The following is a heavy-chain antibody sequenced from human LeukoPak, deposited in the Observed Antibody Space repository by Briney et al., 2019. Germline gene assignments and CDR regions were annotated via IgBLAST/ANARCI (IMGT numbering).Heavy chain of an antibody. CDR3: ARDQTKDGSGSVLDY. CDR2: LSSSSTYI. J-gene: IGHJ4*02. CDR1: GFTFTSYT. D-gene: IGHD3-10*01. Sequence: GGSLRLSCAASGFTFTSYTLNWVRQAPGKGLEWISSLSSSSTYIYYADSVKGRFTISRDNAKNSLYLQMNSLRVEDTAMYYCARDQTKDGSGSVLDYWGQGTLVTVSS. V-gene: IGHV3-21*06.